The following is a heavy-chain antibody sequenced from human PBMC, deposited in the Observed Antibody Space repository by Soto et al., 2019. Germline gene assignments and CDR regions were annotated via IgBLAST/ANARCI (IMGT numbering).Heavy chain of an antibody. CDR1: GDSVRSSNW. V-gene: IGHV4-4*02. CDR3: ETMKPPRGYYYGLNV. CDR2: IYHLGGT. J-gene: IGHJ6*02. Sequence: PSKTLSLTCAVSGDSVRSSNWWTWARQSPGKGLEWIGEIYHLGGTNYNPSLKSRVTISVDMAKNQVSLKLSSVTAADTAVYYCETMKPPRGYYYGLNVWGQGTKVTVSS.